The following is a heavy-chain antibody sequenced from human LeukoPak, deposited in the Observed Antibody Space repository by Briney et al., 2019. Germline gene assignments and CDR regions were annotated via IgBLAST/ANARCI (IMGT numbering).Heavy chain of an antibody. D-gene: IGHD3-10*01. Sequence: PGGSLRLSCAASGFAVSSNYMSWVRQAPGKGLEWVSVIYSGGSTYYADSVKGRFTISRDNSKNTLYPQMNSLRAEDTAVYYCARPYYYGSGSYYDYWGQGTLVTVSS. CDR3: ARPYYYGSGSYYDY. V-gene: IGHV3-53*01. CDR1: GFAVSSNY. CDR2: IYSGGST. J-gene: IGHJ4*02.